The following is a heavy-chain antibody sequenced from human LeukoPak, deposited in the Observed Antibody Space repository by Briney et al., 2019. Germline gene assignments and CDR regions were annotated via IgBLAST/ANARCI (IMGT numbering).Heavy chain of an antibody. J-gene: IGHJ4*02. CDR2: INGNGGST. CDR1: GFTFDNYG. V-gene: IGHV3-20*04. CDR3: ARHDFWSGFKGGDY. D-gene: IGHD3-3*01. Sequence: GGSLRLSCAASGFTFDNYGMSWVRQVPGKGLEWVSSINGNGGSTAYADSVKGRFTISRDNAKNSLYLQMNSLRAEDTAFYYCARHDFWSGFKGGDYWGQGTLVTVSS.